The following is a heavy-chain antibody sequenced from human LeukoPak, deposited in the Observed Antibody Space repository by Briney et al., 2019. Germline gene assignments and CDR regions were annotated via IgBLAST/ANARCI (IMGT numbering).Heavy chain of an antibody. CDR1: GYTLTELS. J-gene: IGHJ3*02. D-gene: IGHD5-12*01. V-gene: IGHV1-24*01. Sequence: ASVKVSCKVSGYTLTELSMHWVRQAPGKGLEWMGGFDPEDGETIYAQKLQSRVNMTEDTSTDTAYMELSSLRSEDTAVYYCATVRDRVDIVATIIKGAFDIWDQGTMVTVSS. CDR2: FDPEDGET. CDR3: ATVRDRVDIVATIIKGAFDI.